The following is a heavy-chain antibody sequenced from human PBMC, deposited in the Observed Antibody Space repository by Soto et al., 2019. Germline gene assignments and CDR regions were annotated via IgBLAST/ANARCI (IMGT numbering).Heavy chain of an antibody. D-gene: IGHD6-13*01. CDR3: ARGRYSRTMQTYYYGLAV. Sequence: ASVKVSCKASGYTFTGYYMHWVRQAPGQGLEWMGWINPNSGGTNYAQKFQGWVTMTRDTSISTAYMELSRLRSDDTAVYYCARGRYSRTMQTYYYGLAVWGQGTTVTVSS. CDR1: GYTFTGYY. J-gene: IGHJ6*02. V-gene: IGHV1-2*04. CDR2: INPNSGGT.